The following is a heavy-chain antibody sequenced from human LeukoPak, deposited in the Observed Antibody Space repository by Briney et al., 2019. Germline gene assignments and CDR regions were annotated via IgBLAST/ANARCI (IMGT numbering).Heavy chain of an antibody. CDR3: ARRLNYYDSSGYYYNAAFDI. D-gene: IGHD3-22*01. J-gene: IGHJ3*02. V-gene: IGHV4-59*08. CDR1: GGSISSYY. Sequence: SETLSLTCTVSGGSISSYYWSWIRQPPGKGLEWIGYIYYSGSTNYNPSLKSRVTISVDTSKNQFSLKLSSVTAADTAVYYCARRLNYYDSSGYYYNAAFDIWGQGTMVTVSS. CDR2: IYYSGST.